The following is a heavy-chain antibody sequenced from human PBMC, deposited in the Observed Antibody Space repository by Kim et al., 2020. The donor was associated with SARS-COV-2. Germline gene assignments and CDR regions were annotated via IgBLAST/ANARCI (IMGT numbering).Heavy chain of an antibody. D-gene: IGHD1-26*01. J-gene: IGHJ4*02. CDR3: ALPSGY. Sequence: PIFGTANYAQKFQGRVTITADESTSTAYMELSSLRSEDTAVYYCALPSGYWGQGTLVTVSS. V-gene: IGHV1-69*01. CDR2: PIFGTA.